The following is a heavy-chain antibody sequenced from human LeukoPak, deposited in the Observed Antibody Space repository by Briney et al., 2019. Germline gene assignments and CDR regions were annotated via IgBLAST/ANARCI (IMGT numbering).Heavy chain of an antibody. CDR3: ARATCSGGTCYPGPVDY. Sequence: PGGSLRLSCAASGFPFSSYWMSWVRQAPRKGLEWVANIKQDGSDKYYVDSVKGRFTISRDNAKNSLFLQMNSLRAEDTAVYFCARATCSGGTCYPGPVDYWGQGTLVTVSS. D-gene: IGHD2-15*01. V-gene: IGHV3-7*01. J-gene: IGHJ4*02. CDR1: GFPFSSYW. CDR2: IKQDGSDK.